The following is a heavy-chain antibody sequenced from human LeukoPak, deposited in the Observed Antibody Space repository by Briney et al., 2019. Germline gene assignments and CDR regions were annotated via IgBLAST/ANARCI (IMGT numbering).Heavy chain of an antibody. CDR2: ISYDGSNK. CDR3: ASVYSSGWYAVT. J-gene: IGHJ5*02. CDR1: GFTFSSYA. Sequence: GGSLRLSCAASGFTFSSYAMHWVRQAPGKGLEWVAVISYDGSNKYYADSVKGRFTISRDNPKNTLYLQMNSLRAEDTAVYYCASVYSSGWYAVTWGQGTLVTVSS. D-gene: IGHD6-19*01. V-gene: IGHV3-30*04.